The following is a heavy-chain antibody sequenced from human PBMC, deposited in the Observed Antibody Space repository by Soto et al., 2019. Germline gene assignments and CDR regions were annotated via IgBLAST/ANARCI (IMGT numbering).Heavy chain of an antibody. J-gene: IGHJ4*02. CDR3: ARALYGDYGNHFDY. Sequence: EVQLVETGGGLIQPGGSLRLSCAASGFTASSNYMSWVRQAPGKGLEWVSVIYSGGSTYYADSVKGRFTISRDNSKNTLYLQMNSLRAEDTAVYYCARALYGDYGNHFDYWGQGTLVTVSS. D-gene: IGHD4-17*01. CDR1: GFTASSNY. CDR2: IYSGGST. V-gene: IGHV3-53*02.